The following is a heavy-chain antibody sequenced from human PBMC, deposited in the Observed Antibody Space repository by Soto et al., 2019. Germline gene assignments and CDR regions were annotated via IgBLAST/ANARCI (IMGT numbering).Heavy chain of an antibody. J-gene: IGHJ2*01. CDR2: IYHIGST. CDR1: GGSISSGGYS. Sequence: QLQLQESDSGLVKPSQTLSLTCAVSGGSISSGGYSWSWNRQPPGKGLEWIGYIYHIGSTYYHPSRLSRVTLSADRSKNQFSLKLSSVTGADTAVYDCAISRIEGYFDRWGRGTLVTVP. D-gene: IGHD2-21*01. CDR3: AISRIEGYFDR. V-gene: IGHV4-30-2*01.